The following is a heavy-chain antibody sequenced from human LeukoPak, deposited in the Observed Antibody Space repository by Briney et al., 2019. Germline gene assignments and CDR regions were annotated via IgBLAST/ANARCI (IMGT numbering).Heavy chain of an antibody. J-gene: IGHJ6*02. D-gene: IGHD6-6*01. Sequence: ASVKVSCKASGYTFTGYYMHWVRQAPGQGLEWMGWINPNSGGTNYAQKFQGWVTMTRDTSISTAYMELSSLRSEDTAVYYCATLPPYSSSPPRVPYYYYGMDVWGQGTTVTVSS. CDR2: INPNSGGT. CDR3: ATLPPYSSSPPRVPYYYYGMDV. V-gene: IGHV1-2*04. CDR1: GYTFTGYY.